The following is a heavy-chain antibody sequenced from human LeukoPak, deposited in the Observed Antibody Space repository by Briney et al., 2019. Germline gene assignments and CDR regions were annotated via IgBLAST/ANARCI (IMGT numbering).Heavy chain of an antibody. Sequence: PGGSLRLSCAASGFMFRTFAMHWVRQAPGKGLEYVSAISSDGTNTYYADAVKSRFTISRDNSKNTLYLQMGSLRAEDSAVYFCARGGVGPTSLSGYWGQGTLVTVSS. V-gene: IGHV3-64*02. CDR2: ISSDGTNT. CDR1: GFMFRTFA. D-gene: IGHD1-26*01. CDR3: ARGGVGPTSLSGY. J-gene: IGHJ4*02.